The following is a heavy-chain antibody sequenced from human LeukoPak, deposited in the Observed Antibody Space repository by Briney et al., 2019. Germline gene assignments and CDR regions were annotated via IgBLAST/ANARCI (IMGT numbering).Heavy chain of an antibody. J-gene: IGHJ4*02. D-gene: IGHD1-26*01. CDR1: GFAFSSYG. CDR3: AREVGYFDY. V-gene: IGHV3-33*01. Sequence: GRSLRLSCAASGFAFSSYGMHSVRQAPGKGLEWVALIYYDGSNKNYADSVKGRFTISRDNFKNTLYLEMNSLRAEDTAVYYCAREVGYFDYWGQGTPVTVSS. CDR2: IYYDGSNK.